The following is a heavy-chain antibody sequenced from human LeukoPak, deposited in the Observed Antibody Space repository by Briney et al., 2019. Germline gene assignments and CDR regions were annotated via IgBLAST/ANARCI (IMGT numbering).Heavy chain of an antibody. D-gene: IGHD7-27*01. CDR2: ISPRGGGT. CDR3: ARDLAWGAFDY. Sequence: GGTLRLSCAASGFTFRNYGMNWVRQAPGKGLEWLSGISPRGGGTYYADSVKGRFTISRDDSKNMLSLQMNSLRVEDTAVYYCARDLAWGAFDYWGQGALVTVSS. V-gene: IGHV3-23*01. CDR1: GFTFRNYG. J-gene: IGHJ4*02.